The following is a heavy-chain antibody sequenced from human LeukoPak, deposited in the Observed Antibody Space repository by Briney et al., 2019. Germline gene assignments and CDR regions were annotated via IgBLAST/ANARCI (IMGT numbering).Heavy chain of an antibody. CDR1: GGTFSSYA. CDR2: IIPIFGTA. CDR3: ARASYYYDSSEKSAFDI. D-gene: IGHD3-22*01. J-gene: IGHJ3*02. Sequence: SVKVSCKASGGTFSSYAISWVRQAPGQGLEWMGRIIPIFGTANYAQKFQGRVTITTDESTSAAYMELSSLRSEDTAVYYCARASYYYDSSEKSAFDIWGQGTMVTVSS. V-gene: IGHV1-69*05.